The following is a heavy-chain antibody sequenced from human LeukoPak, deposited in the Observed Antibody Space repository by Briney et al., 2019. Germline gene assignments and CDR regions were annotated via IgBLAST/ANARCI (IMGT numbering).Heavy chain of an antibody. Sequence: PGRSLRLSCAASGFTFSSYGMHWVRQAPGKGLEWVAVISYDGSNKYYADSVKGRFTIYRDNSKNPLYLQMNSLRAEDTAVYYCAKAGIVILDYWGRRTLVSVSS. J-gene: IGHJ4*02. CDR1: GFTFSSYG. CDR3: AKAGIVILDY. V-gene: IGHV3-30*18. CDR2: ISYDGSNK. D-gene: IGHD1-26*01.